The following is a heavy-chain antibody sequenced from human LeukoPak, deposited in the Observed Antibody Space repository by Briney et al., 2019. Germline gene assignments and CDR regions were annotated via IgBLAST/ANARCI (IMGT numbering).Heavy chain of an antibody. V-gene: IGHV3-30*18. CDR1: GFTFSSYE. CDR2: ISYDGSNK. D-gene: IGHD3-10*01. CDR3: VKLFRPDY. Sequence: GGSLRLSCAASGFTFSSYEMNWVRQAPGKGLEWVALISYDGSNKYYADSVEGRFTISRDNSKNTLYLQMNSLRAEDTAVYYCVKLFRPDYWGQGTLVTVSS. J-gene: IGHJ4*02.